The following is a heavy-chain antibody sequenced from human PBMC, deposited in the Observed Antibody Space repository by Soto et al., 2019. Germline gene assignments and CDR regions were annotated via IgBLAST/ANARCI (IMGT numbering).Heavy chain of an antibody. D-gene: IGHD3-9*01. CDR1: GFSLDTSGVG. V-gene: IGHV2-5*02. CDR2: LYWDDNK. CDR3: AHIFDFDWVWAFEY. Sequence: QITLKESGPTLVKPTQTLTLTCTFSGFSLDTSGVGVGRIRQPPRKTLEWLALLYWDDNKRYSPSLDSRLTITKATCNNQLVLRIANGDPVDTATYYCAHIFDFDWVWAFEYWGQGALVTVSS. J-gene: IGHJ4*02.